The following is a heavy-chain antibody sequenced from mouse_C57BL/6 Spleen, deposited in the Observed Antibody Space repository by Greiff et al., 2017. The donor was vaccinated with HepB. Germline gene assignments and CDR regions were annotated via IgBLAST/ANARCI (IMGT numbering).Heavy chain of an antibody. V-gene: IGHV1-26*01. Sequence: VQLQQSGPELVKPGASVKISCKASGYTFTDYYMNWVKQSHGKSLEWIGDINPNNGGTSYNQKFKGKATLTVDKSSSTAYMELRSLTSEDSAVYYCARRAGYHWYFDVWGTGTTVTVSS. J-gene: IGHJ1*03. CDR1: GYTFTDYY. CDR2: INPNNGGT. D-gene: IGHD2-2*01. CDR3: ARRAGYHWYFDV.